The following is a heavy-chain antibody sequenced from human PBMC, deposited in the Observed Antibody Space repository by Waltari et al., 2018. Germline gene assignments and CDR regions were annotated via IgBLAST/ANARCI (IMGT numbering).Heavy chain of an antibody. J-gene: IGHJ6*02. CDR1: GFTVSSNY. CDR2: IYSGGRT. CDR3: ARDGMTTVTKYYYGMDV. V-gene: IGHV3-53*01. D-gene: IGHD4-17*01. Sequence: EVQLVESGGGLIQPGGSLRLSCAASGFTVSSNYMSWVRQAPGKGLEWVSVIYSGGRTYYADSVKGRFTISRDNSKNTLYLQMNSLRAEDTAVYYCARDGMTTVTKYYYGMDVWGQGTTVTVSS.